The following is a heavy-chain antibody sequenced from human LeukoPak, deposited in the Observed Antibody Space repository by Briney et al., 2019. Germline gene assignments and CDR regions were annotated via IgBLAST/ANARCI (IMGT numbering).Heavy chain of an antibody. Sequence: GGSLRLSCATSGFTFSDFHMHWVRQAPGKGLEWVAYINNNGNTIHYADSVEGRFTISRDNAKNSLYLQLNSLRAEDTAVYYCASSWVAGTSMVVWGQGTRVTVSA. V-gene: IGHV3-11*01. D-gene: IGHD5-18*01. J-gene: IGHJ4*02. CDR1: GFTFSDFH. CDR3: ASSWVAGTSMVV. CDR2: INNNGNTI.